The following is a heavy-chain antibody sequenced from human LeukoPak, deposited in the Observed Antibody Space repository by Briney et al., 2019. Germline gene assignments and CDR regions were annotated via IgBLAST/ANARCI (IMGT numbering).Heavy chain of an antibody. CDR2: IWYDGSYK. D-gene: IGHD6-13*01. Sequence: PGGSLRLSCVASGFTFSNYGMHWVRQAPGKGLDWVAVIWYDGSYKYYADSVKGRFTISRENPKNTLYLQINSLRAEDTGIYYCAKVVQYTASTGTGLDYWGQGTLVTVSS. CDR1: GFTFSNYG. V-gene: IGHV3-33*06. J-gene: IGHJ4*02. CDR3: AKVVQYTASTGTGLDY.